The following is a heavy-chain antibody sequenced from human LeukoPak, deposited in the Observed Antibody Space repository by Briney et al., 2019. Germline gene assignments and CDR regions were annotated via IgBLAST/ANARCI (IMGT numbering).Heavy chain of an antibody. CDR3: ARESEGGTGTSCPDY. CDR1: GFTFSSDD. Sequence: PGGSLRLSCAASGFTFSSDDMHWVRQAPGKGLEWVAGIQSNGRNKYYVDSVKGRFAISRDNSKSTLYLQVNSLRVEDTALYYCARESEGGTGTSCPDYWGQGTLVTVSS. D-gene: IGHD2-2*01. J-gene: IGHJ4*02. CDR2: IQSNGRNK. V-gene: IGHV3-33*05.